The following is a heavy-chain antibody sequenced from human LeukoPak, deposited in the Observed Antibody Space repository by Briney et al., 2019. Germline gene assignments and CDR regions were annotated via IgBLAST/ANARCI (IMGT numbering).Heavy chain of an antibody. Sequence: GGSLRLSCAASGFTFSSYAMSWVRQAPGKGLEWVSDISGSGGSTYYADSVKGRFTISRDNSKNTLYLQMNSLRAEDTAVYYCAIDPWIAVAGQGDYWGQGTLVTVSS. D-gene: IGHD6-19*01. CDR1: GFTFSSYA. CDR3: AIDPWIAVAGQGDY. J-gene: IGHJ4*02. V-gene: IGHV3-23*01. CDR2: ISGSGGST.